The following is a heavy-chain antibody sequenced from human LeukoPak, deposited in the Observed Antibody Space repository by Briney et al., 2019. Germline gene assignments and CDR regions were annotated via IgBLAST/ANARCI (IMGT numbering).Heavy chain of an antibody. V-gene: IGHV4-39*01. CDR1: GGSMSSSSYY. J-gene: IGHJ4*02. Sequence: SETLSLTCTVSGGSMSSSSYYWGWIRQPPGKGLEWIGSIYYSGSTYYNPSLKSRVTISVDTSKNQFSLKLSSVTAADTAVYYCARDDSSSWYTYFDYWGQGTLVTVSS. CDR2: IYYSGST. CDR3: ARDDSSSWYTYFDY. D-gene: IGHD6-13*01.